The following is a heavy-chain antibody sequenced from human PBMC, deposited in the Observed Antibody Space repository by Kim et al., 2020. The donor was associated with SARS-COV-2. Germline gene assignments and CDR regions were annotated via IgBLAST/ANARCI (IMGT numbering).Heavy chain of an antibody. J-gene: IGHJ4*02. CDR1: GGSFSGYY. CDR2: INHSGST. V-gene: IGHV4-34*01. D-gene: IGHD3-10*01. Sequence: SETLSLTCAVYGGSFSGYYWSWIRQPPGKGLEWIGEINHSGSTNYNPSLKSRVTISVDTSKNQFSLKLSSVTAADTAVYYCARGSPHVRMYYYGSGSYFGYWGQGTLVTVSS. CDR3: ARGSPHVRMYYYGSGSYFGY.